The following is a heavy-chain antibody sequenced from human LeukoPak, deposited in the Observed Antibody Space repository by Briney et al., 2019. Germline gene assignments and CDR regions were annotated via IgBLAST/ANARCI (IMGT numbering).Heavy chain of an antibody. J-gene: IGHJ6*03. CDR1: GGSISDFY. CDR3: ARRVGWPTTTYYYVDV. Sequence: SETLSLTCSVSGGSISDFYWSWIRQSPGKGLQYIGYIYHSGSTNYNPSLKSRVTLSLDTSKNTFSLKMTSVSAADTAVYYCARRVGWPTTTYYYVDVWGKGATVTISS. D-gene: IGHD6-19*01. CDR2: IYHSGST. V-gene: IGHV4-59*01.